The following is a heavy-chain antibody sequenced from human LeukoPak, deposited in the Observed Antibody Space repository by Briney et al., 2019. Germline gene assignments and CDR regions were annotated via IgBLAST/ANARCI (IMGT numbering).Heavy chain of an antibody. Sequence: SQTLSLTCTVSGGSISSGGYYWSWIRQPAGRGLEWIGRIYTSGSTNNNPSLKSRVTISVDTSKNQFSLKLSSVTAADTAVYYCAREGLDYVWGSYRSSYVDYSGQGTLVTVSS. J-gene: IGHJ4*02. CDR1: GGSISSGGYY. V-gene: IGHV4-61*02. D-gene: IGHD3-16*02. CDR2: IYTSGST. CDR3: AREGLDYVWGSYRSSYVDY.